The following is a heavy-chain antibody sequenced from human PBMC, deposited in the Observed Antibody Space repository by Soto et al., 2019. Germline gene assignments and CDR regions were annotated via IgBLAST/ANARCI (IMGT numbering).Heavy chain of an antibody. D-gene: IGHD1-26*01. V-gene: IGHV4-59*01. CDR1: GGSISSYY. CDR3: ARALVGATDYFDY. Sequence: SETLSLTCTVSGGSISSYYWSWIRQPPGKGLEWIGYIYYSGSTNYNPSLKSRVTISVDTSKNQFSLKLSSVTAADTAVYYCARALVGATDYFDYWGQGTLVTVPQ. CDR2: IYYSGST. J-gene: IGHJ4*02.